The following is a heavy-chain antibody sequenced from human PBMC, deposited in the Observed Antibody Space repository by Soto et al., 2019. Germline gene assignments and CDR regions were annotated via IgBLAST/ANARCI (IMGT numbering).Heavy chain of an antibody. V-gene: IGHV1-69*01. J-gene: IGHJ6*02. Sequence: QVQLVQSGAELKKPGSSVRVSCKVSGGSFSDYAISWVRQAPGQGLEWVGGTIPMLGTPNYAPELQGRVTITADASTSTVYMELSSLRSEDTAVYYCARDPQKYYDLGVDVWGQGTTVIVSS. D-gene: IGHD3-3*01. CDR1: GGSFSDYA. CDR3: ARDPQKYYDLGVDV. CDR2: TIPMLGTP.